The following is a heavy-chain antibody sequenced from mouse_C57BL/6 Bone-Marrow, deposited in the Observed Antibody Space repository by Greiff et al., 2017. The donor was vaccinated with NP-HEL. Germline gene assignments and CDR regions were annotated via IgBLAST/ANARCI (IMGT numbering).Heavy chain of an antibody. Sequence: DVKLVESEGGLVQPGSSMKLSCTASGFTFSDYYMAWVRQVPEKGLEWVANINYDGSSTYYLDSLKSRFIISRDNAKNILYLQMSSLKSEDTATYYCARVRDYDVRAMDYWGQGTSVTVSS. CDR3: ARVRDYDVRAMDY. CDR1: GFTFSDYY. V-gene: IGHV5-16*01. CDR2: INYDGSST. D-gene: IGHD2-4*01. J-gene: IGHJ4*01.